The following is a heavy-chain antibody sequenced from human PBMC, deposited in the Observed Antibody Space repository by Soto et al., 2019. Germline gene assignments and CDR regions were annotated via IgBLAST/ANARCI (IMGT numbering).Heavy chain of an antibody. CDR3: AREYQDIVVVPAAHAGWFEP. CDR1: GGTFSSYT. D-gene: IGHD2-2*01. J-gene: IGHJ5*02. Sequence: SVKVSCKASGGTFSSYTISWFRHSPGQGLECMGRIIPILGIANYAQKFQGRVTITADKSTSTAYMELSSLRSEDTAVYYCAREYQDIVVVPAAHAGWFEPWGQGTLVTVSS. CDR2: IIPILGIA. V-gene: IGHV1-69*04.